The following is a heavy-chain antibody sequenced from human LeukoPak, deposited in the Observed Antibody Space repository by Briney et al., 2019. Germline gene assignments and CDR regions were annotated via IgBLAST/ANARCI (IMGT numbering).Heavy chain of an antibody. CDR3: ARVQSEAFDI. Sequence: PGGSLRLSCAASGFTFSSYAMHWVRQAPGKGLEWVALISYDGSNKYYADSVKGRFTISRDNSKNTLYLQMNSLRAEDTAVYYCARVQSEAFDIWGQGTMVTVSS. D-gene: IGHD4-11*01. CDR2: ISYDGSNK. J-gene: IGHJ3*02. CDR1: GFTFSSYA. V-gene: IGHV3-30*04.